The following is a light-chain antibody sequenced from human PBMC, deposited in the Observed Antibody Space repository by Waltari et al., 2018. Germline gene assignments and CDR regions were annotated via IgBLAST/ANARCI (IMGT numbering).Light chain of an antibody. CDR2: DAS. CDR3: QQRSSNWFT. J-gene: IGKJ4*01. V-gene: IGKV3-11*01. CDR1: QSVSSY. Sequence: EIVLTQSPATLSLSPGERATLSCRASQSVSSYLAWYQQKPGQAPRLLIHDASNRATGIPARFIGSGSGTDFTLTISSLEPEDFAVYYCQQRSSNWFTFGGGTKVEIK.